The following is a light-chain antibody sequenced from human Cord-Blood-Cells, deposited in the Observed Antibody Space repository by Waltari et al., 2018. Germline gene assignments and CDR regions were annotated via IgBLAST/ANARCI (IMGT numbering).Light chain of an antibody. V-gene: IGKV1-5*01. Sequence: DIQMTQSPSTLSASVGDRVTITCRASQSISSWLAWYQQKPGKAPKLLIYDASSLESGVPSRFSGSGSGTEFTLTISSLQPDDFATYYCQQYKSYSLTFGPGTKVDI. CDR2: DAS. CDR3: QQYKSYSLT. J-gene: IGKJ3*01. CDR1: QSISSW.